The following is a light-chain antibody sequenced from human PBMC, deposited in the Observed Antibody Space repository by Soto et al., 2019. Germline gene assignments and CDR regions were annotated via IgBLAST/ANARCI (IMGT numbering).Light chain of an antibody. J-gene: IGKJ5*01. CDR1: QSISSY. V-gene: IGKV1-8*01. CDR3: QQANSFT. Sequence: AIRMTQSPSTLSVSTGDRVTIMSSASQSISSYLAWDQQIPGKAPKLLIYAASTLQSGVPSRFSGSGSGTEFTLTISSLQPEDFATYYCQQANSFTFGQGTRLEI. CDR2: AAS.